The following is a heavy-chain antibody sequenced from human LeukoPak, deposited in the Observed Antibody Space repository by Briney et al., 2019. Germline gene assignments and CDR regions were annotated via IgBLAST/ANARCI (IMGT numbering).Heavy chain of an antibody. D-gene: IGHD2-8*01. Sequence: PSETLSLTCTLSGGSTSSYYWDWIRQPPGKGLEWIGTIYYDGSTSHYTPSLKSRVTMFVDTAKNHFSLNLSSVTAADTAVYYCAGQGGGVALDYWGQGMPVTVSS. CDR3: AGQGGGVALDY. CDR1: GGSTSSYY. J-gene: IGHJ4*02. CDR2: IYYDGST. V-gene: IGHV4-39*01.